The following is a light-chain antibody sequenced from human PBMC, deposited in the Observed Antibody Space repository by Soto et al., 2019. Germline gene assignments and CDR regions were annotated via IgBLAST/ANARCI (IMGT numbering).Light chain of an antibody. J-gene: IGKJ1*01. CDR1: QSISSY. CDR3: QQSYSTPPT. Sequence: MTQSPATLSASVGDRVTITCRASQSISSYLNWYQQKPGKAPKLLIYAASSLQSGVPSRFSGSGSGTDFTLTISSLQPEDFATYYCQQSYSTPPTFGQGTKVDI. V-gene: IGKV1-39*01. CDR2: AAS.